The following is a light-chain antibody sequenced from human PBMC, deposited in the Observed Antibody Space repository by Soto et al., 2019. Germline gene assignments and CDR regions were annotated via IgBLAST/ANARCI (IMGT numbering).Light chain of an antibody. J-gene: IGKJ1*01. V-gene: IGKV1-5*03. CDR3: QEYYSYWT. CDR1: QSISSR. CDR2: KAS. Sequence: DIPMTQSPSTLSASVGDRVTITCRASQSISSRLAWYQQKPGKAPKLLIYKASSLESGVPSRFSGSGSGTEFTLTISSRQPDDSETYYCQEYYSYWTFSQGTKVEIK.